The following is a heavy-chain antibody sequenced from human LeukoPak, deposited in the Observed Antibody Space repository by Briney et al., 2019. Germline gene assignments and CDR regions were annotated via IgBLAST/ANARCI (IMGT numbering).Heavy chain of an antibody. V-gene: IGHV4-39*01. D-gene: IGHD5-24*01. CDR3: ARRLNGMATIDRYFDY. CDR1: SGSISSSSFY. CDR2: NSGST. Sequence: SETLSLTCIVSSGSISSSSFYWGWIRQPPGKGLEWIGNNSGSTYYNPSLKSRVTISVDTSKNQFSLKLSSVTAADTAVYYCARRLNGMATIDRYFDYWGQGTLVTVSS. J-gene: IGHJ4*02.